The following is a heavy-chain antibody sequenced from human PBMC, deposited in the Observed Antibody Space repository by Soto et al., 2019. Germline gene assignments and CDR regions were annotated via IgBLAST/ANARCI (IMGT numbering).Heavy chain of an antibody. D-gene: IGHD2-21*02. CDR3: ARDLGGNSVDWYFDL. CDR2: IIPIFGTA. Sequence: QVQLVQSGAEVKKPGSSVKVSCKASGGTFSSYAISWVRQAPGQGLEWMGGIIPIFGTANYAQKFQGRVTITADEATSTAYMELGSLRSEDTAVYYCARDLGGNSVDWYFDLWGRGTLVTVSS. CDR1: GGTFSSYA. J-gene: IGHJ2*01. V-gene: IGHV1-69*12.